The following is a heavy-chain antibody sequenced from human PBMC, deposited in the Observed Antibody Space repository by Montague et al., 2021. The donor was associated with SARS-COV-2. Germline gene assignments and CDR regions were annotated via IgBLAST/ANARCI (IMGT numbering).Heavy chain of an antibody. Sequence: SETLSLTCTVSGGSISSSSYYWGWIRQPPGKGLEWIGSIYYSGSTYYNPSLKSRVTISVDTSKNQFSLKLSPVTAADTAVYYCARYYYDSSGYPEDDAFDIWGQGTMVTVSS. CDR3: ARYYYDSSGYPEDDAFDI. CDR2: IYYSGST. CDR1: GGSISSSSYY. D-gene: IGHD3-22*01. J-gene: IGHJ3*02. V-gene: IGHV4-39*01.